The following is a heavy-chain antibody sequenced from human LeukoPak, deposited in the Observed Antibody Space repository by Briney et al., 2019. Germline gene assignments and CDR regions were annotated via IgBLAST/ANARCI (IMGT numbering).Heavy chain of an antibody. D-gene: IGHD3-10*01. CDR1: GGSIRSHF. CDR2: GHHSGST. V-gene: IGHV4-59*11. CDR3: ARWGEHSTFPVFAFDL. Sequence: SETLSLTCTFSGGSIRSHFWNWVRQPPGKGLEWIGFGHHSGSTMYNPSLNSRVALSVDASKNQFSLKLSSVTAADTAVYYCARWGEHSTFPVFAFDLWGXXTMVTVSS. J-gene: IGHJ3*01.